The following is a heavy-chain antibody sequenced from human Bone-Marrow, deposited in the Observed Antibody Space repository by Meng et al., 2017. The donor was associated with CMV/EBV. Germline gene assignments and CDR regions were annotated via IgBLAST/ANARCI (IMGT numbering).Heavy chain of an antibody. D-gene: IGHD1-26*01. J-gene: IGHJ4*02. CDR1: GFTVSSHW. Sequence: EVKLVESGGGLVQPVGALSLSCAASGFTVSSHWMHWVRQAPGKGLVWVSRINPDGSSTAYADSVKGRFTISRDNAKNTLYLQMNGLRADDTAVYYCARGVGESLGWEMGYWGQGNLVTASS. V-gene: IGHV3-74*03. CDR2: INPDGSST. CDR3: ARGVGESLGWEMGY.